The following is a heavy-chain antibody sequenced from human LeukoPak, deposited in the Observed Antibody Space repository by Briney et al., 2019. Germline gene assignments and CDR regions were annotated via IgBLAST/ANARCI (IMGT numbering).Heavy chain of an antibody. CDR1: GGSISSGGYY. CDR2: IYHSGNT. Sequence: SQTLSLTCTVSGGSISSGGYYWSWIRQPPGKGLEWIGYIYHSGNTYYNPSLKSRVTMSVDTSKNQFSVKVRSVTAVDTAVYYCARDAVTTSRDYYYYMDVWGKGTTVTVSS. J-gene: IGHJ6*03. CDR3: ARDAVTTSRDYYYYMDV. V-gene: IGHV4-30-2*01. D-gene: IGHD4-11*01.